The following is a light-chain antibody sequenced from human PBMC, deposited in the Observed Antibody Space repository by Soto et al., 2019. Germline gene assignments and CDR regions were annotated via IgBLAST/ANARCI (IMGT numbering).Light chain of an antibody. V-gene: IGKV3-15*01. CDR2: GVS. CDR3: HQRQSWPRT. J-gene: IGKJ1*01. Sequence: EIVMTQSPATLSVSPGERATLSCRASQSVTSNLAWYQQKPGQAPRLLMYGVSTRATGIPARFGGSGSATEFTLTISSLQSEDFAVYYCHQRQSWPRTFGQGTKVDIK. CDR1: QSVTSN.